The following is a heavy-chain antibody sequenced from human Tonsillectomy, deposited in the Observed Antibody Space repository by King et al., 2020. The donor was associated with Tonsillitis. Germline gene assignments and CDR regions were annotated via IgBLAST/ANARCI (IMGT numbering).Heavy chain of an antibody. Sequence: QLQESGPGLVKPSETLSLTCTVSGGSVSSGSYYWSWIRQPPGKGLEWIGYIYYSGSTNYNPSLKSRVTISVDTSKNQFSLKLSSVTAADTAVYYCARDPFSSRWYDVRYFYYGMDLWGQGPPVTVSS. CDR1: GGSVSSGSYY. CDR2: IYYSGST. J-gene: IGHJ6*02. D-gene: IGHD6-13*01. CDR3: ARDPFSSRWYDVRYFYYGMDL. V-gene: IGHV4-61*01.